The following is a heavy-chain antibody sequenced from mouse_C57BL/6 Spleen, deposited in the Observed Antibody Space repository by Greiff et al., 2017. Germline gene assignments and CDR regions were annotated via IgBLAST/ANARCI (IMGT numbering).Heavy chain of an antibody. D-gene: IGHD2-1*01. J-gene: IGHJ4*01. Sequence: QVQLKQPGAELVRPGTSVKLSCKASGYTFTSYWMHWVKQRPGQGLEWIGVIDPSDSSTNYNQKFKGKATLTVDTSSSTAYMQLSSLTSEDSAVYYCARVYGNYDAMDYWGQGTSVTVSS. V-gene: IGHV1-59*01. CDR1: GYTFTSYW. CDR2: IDPSDSST. CDR3: ARVYGNYDAMDY.